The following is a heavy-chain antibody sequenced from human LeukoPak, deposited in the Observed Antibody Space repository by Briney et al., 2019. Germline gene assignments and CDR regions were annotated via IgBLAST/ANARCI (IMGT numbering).Heavy chain of an antibody. V-gene: IGHV3-23*01. CDR1: GFTVRSYA. CDR3: ASRDYYGSGGRDY. D-gene: IGHD3-10*01. Sequence: GVSLRLCCAASGFTVRSYAMSWVRQAQGKGLEWVSAISGSGGSTYYADSVKGRFTISRDNSKNTLYLQTNSLRAEDTAVYYCASRDYYGSGGRDYWGQGTLVTVSS. CDR2: ISGSGGST. J-gene: IGHJ4*02.